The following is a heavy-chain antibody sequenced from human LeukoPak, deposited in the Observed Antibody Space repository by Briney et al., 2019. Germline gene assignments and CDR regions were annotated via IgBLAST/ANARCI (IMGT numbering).Heavy chain of an antibody. CDR2: FHNSGTS. CDR1: DDSISDYY. CDR3: ASHRYYDFLSGQGFDH. J-gene: IGHJ5*02. D-gene: IGHD3-3*01. V-gene: IGHV4-59*01. Sequence: SETLSLTCTVSDDSISDYYRGWIRQPPGKGLEWIGYFHNSGTSTYNPSLKSRVTISADTSKNQFSLKLNSLTTADTAVYYCASHRYYDFLSGQGFDHWGQGTLVTVSS.